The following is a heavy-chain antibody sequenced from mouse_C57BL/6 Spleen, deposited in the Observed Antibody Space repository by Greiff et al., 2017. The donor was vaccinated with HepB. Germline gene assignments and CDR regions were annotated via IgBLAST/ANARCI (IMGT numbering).Heavy chain of an antibody. V-gene: IGHV1-53*01. CDR3: ARSFYGNFYWYFDV. CDR2: INPSNGGT. Sequence: VQLQQPGTELVKPGASVKLSCKASGYTFTSYWMHWVKQRPGQGLEWIGNINPSNGGTNYNEKFKSKATLTVDKSSSTAYMQLSSLTSEDSAVYYCARSFYGNFYWYFDVWGTGTTVTVSS. J-gene: IGHJ1*03. CDR1: GYTFTSYW. D-gene: IGHD2-1*01.